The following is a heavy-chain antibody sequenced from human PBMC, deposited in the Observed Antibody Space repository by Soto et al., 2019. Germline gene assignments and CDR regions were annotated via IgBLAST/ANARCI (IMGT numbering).Heavy chain of an antibody. CDR3: ARVEGYYDILTGSEDYYYYYIDV. CDR1: GGSISSYY. J-gene: IGHJ6*03. D-gene: IGHD3-9*01. Sequence: PSETLSLTCTVSGGSISSYYWSWIRQPPGKGLEWIGYIYYSGSTNYNPSLKSRVTISVDTSKNQFSLKLSSVTAADTAVYYCARVEGYYDILTGSEDYYYYYIDVWGKGTTVTVSS. V-gene: IGHV4-59*01. CDR2: IYYSGST.